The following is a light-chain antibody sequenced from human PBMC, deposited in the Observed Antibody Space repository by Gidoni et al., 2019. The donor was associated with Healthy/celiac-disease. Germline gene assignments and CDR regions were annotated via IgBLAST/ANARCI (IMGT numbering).Light chain of an antibody. CDR3: QQSYSTPPFT. CDR2: AAA. V-gene: IGKV1-39*01. CDR1: QSISSY. Sequence: DIQMTQSPSSLTASVGDRVTITCRASQSISSYLNWYQQKPGKAPKLLIYAAASLQSGVPSRFSSSGSGTDFTLTISSLQPEDFATYYCQQSYSTPPFTFGPGTKVEIK. J-gene: IGKJ3*01.